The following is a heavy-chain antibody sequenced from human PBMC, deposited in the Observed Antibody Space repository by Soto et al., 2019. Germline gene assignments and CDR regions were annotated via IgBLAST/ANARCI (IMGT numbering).Heavy chain of an antibody. D-gene: IGHD2-15*01. CDR1: GYTFTSYY. Sequence: ASVKVSCKASGYTFTSYYMHWVRQAPGQGLEWMGIINPSNSTTYAQKFQGRVTMTRDTSTSTVYMELSSLRSEDTAVYYCTRVSCTGGSCYSIDSWGQGTLVTVSS. CDR3: TRVSCTGGSCYSIDS. J-gene: IGHJ4*02. V-gene: IGHV1-46*03. CDR2: INPSNST.